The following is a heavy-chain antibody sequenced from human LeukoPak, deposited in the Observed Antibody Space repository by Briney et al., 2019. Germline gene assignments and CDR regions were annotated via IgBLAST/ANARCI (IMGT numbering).Heavy chain of an antibody. Sequence: PSETLSLTCTVSGGSISSYYWSWIRQPPGKGLEWIGYIYYSGSTNYNPSLKSRVTISVDTSKNQFSLKLSSVTAADTAVYYCARADILTGFPINDYWGQGTLVTVSS. CDR2: IYYSGST. V-gene: IGHV4-59*08. D-gene: IGHD3-9*01. CDR3: ARADILTGFPINDY. J-gene: IGHJ4*02. CDR1: GGSISSYY.